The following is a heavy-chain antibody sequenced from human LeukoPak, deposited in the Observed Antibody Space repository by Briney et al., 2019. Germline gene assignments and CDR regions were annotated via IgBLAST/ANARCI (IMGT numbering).Heavy chain of an antibody. CDR1: GYTFTGYY. J-gene: IGHJ4*02. D-gene: IGHD3-3*01. CDR3: ARGSSNLTYYHFWSGQQSFDY. CDR2: INPNSGGT. V-gene: IGHV1-2*02. Sequence: ASVKVSCKASGYTFTGYYMHWVRQGPGQGLEWMGWINPNSGGTNYAQDSQGRVTSTRDTYISTAYMELSRLSSADTAVYYCARGSSNLTYYHFWSGQQSFDYWGQGTLVTVSS.